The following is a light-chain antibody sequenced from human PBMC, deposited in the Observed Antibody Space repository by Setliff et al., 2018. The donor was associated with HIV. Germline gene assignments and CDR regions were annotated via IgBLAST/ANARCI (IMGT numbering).Light chain of an antibody. CDR3: QQYQRWPLT. V-gene: IGKV3-15*01. CDR2: DTS. CDR1: QSVRDT. Sequence: EILMTQSPSTLSVSPGDRVTLSCRASQSVRDTLAWYQRKPGQEPRLLIYDTSTRPTGIPARFSGSGSGTEFTLTINSMQSEDFGLYYCQQYQRWPLTFGGGTKVDIK. J-gene: IGKJ4*01.